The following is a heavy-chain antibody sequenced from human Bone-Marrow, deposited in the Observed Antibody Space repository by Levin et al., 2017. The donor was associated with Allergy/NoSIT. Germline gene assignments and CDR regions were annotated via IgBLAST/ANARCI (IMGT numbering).Heavy chain of an antibody. CDR1: GFTFSSYG. D-gene: IGHD5-18*01. V-gene: IGHV3-30*18. Sequence: GASVKVSCAASGFTFSSYGMHWVRQAPGKGLEWVAVISYDGSNKYYADSVKGRFTISRDNSKNTLYLQMNSLRAEDTAVYYCAKDPQLWPKGWFDYWGQGTLVTVSS. J-gene: IGHJ4*02. CDR3: AKDPQLWPKGWFDY. CDR2: ISYDGSNK.